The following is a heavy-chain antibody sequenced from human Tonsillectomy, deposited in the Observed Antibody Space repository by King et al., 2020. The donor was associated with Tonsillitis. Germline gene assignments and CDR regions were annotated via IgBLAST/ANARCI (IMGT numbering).Heavy chain of an antibody. V-gene: IGHV4-38-2*02. CDR2: IYHSGST. Sequence: QLQESGPGLVKPSETLSLTCAVSGYSISSGYYWGWIRQPPGKGLEWIGSIYHSGSTYYNPSLKSRVTISVDTSKNQFSLKLSSVTAADTAVYYCAREVPPSNSDSGDYFYYVDYWGQGTLVTVSS. CDR1: GYSISSGYY. J-gene: IGHJ4*02. D-gene: IGHD3-22*01. CDR3: AREVPPSNSDSGDYFYYVDY.